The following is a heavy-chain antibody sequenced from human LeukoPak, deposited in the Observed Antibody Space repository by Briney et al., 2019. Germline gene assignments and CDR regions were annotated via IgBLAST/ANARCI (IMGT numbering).Heavy chain of an antibody. CDR2: INHSGST. Sequence: KPSETLSLTCAVYGGSFSGYYWSWIRQPPGKGLEWIGEINHSGSTNYNPSLKSRVTISVDTSKNQFSLKLSSVTAADTAVYYCARGRRGASSSWGDSYWGQGTLVTVSS. D-gene: IGHD6-13*01. J-gene: IGHJ4*02. CDR1: GGSFSGYY. CDR3: ARGRRGASSSWGDSY. V-gene: IGHV4-34*01.